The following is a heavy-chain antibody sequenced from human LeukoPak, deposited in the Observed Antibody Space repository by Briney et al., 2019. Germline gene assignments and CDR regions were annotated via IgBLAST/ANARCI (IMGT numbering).Heavy chain of an antibody. D-gene: IGHD3-22*01. V-gene: IGHV4-61*02. Sequence: SETLSLTCTVSGGSISSGGYYWSWIRQPAGKGLEWIGRIYTSGSTNYNPSLKSRVTISVDTSKNQFSLKLSSVTAADTAVYYCASGYYDSSGDAFDIWGQGTMVTVSS. CDR2: IYTSGST. CDR3: ASGYYDSSGDAFDI. J-gene: IGHJ3*02. CDR1: GGSISSGGYY.